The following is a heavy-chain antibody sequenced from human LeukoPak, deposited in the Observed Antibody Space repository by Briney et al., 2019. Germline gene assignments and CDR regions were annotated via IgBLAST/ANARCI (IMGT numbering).Heavy chain of an antibody. CDR2: IYSGGST. CDR3: ARDLGGSYYYGMDV. CDR1: GYTFTSYG. D-gene: IGHD1-26*01. J-gene: IGHJ6*02. V-gene: IGHV3-66*01. Sequence: ASVKVSCKASGYTFTSYGTSWVRQAPGKGLEWVSVIYSGGSTYYADSVKGRFTISRDNSKNTLYLQMNSLRAEDTAVYYCARDLGGSYYYGMDVWGQGTTVTVSS.